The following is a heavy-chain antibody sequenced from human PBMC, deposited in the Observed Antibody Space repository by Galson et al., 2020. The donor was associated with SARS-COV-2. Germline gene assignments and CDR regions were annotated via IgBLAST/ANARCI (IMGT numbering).Heavy chain of an antibody. CDR3: ARDGQKFFYDSSGYVDY. CDR1: GYTFTAYY. J-gene: IGHJ4*02. CDR2: INPNTGDT. D-gene: IGHD3-22*01. Sequence: ASVKVSCKASGYTFTAYYFHWVRQAPGQGLEWLGWINPNTGDTNYAEKFQGRVTMTRDTSISTAYMELSSLRSDDTAVYYCARDGQKFFYDSSGYVDYWGQGTLVTVSS. V-gene: IGHV1-2*02.